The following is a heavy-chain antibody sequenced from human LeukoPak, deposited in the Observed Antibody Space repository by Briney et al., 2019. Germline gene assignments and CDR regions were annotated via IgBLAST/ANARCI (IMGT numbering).Heavy chain of an antibody. CDR2: IWYDGSNK. CDR1: GFTFSSYG. CDR3: ARDVDYGGNSGFSYYYGMDV. Sequence: PGRSLRLSCAASGFTFSSYGMHWVRQAPGKGLEWVAVIWYDGSNKYYADSVKGRFTISRDNSKNTLYLQMNSLGAEDTAVYYCARDVDYGGNSGFSYYYGMDVWGQGTTVTVSS. J-gene: IGHJ6*02. V-gene: IGHV3-33*01. D-gene: IGHD4-23*01.